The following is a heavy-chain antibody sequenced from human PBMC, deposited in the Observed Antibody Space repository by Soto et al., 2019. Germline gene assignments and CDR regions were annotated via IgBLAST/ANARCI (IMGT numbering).Heavy chain of an antibody. J-gene: IGHJ4*02. Sequence: GGSRRLSCAASGFTFSSYGMHWVRQAPGKGLEWVAVIWYDGSNKYYADSVKGRFTISRDNSKNTLYLQMNSLRAEDTAVYYCARSLLLYYYDSSGPIDYWGQGTLVTVSS. D-gene: IGHD3-22*01. CDR3: ARSLLLYYYDSSGPIDY. CDR1: GFTFSSYG. CDR2: IWYDGSNK. V-gene: IGHV3-33*01.